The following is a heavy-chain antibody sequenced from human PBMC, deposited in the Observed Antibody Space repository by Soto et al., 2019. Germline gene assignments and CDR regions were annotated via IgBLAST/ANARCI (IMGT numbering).Heavy chain of an antibody. CDR3: ARPYSSGWYGDLDY. D-gene: IGHD6-19*01. V-gene: IGHV3-30-3*01. J-gene: IGHJ4*02. CDR2: ISYDGSNK. CDR1: GFTFSSYA. Sequence: GGSLRLSCTASGFTFSSYAMHWVRQAPGKGLEWVAVISYDGSNKYYADSVKGRFTISRDNSKNTMYLQMNSLRVEDTAVYYCARPYSSGWYGDLDYWGQGTLVTVSS.